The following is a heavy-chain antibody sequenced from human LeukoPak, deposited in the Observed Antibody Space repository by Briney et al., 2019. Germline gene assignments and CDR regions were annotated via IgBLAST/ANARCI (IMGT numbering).Heavy chain of an antibody. CDR3: ARVIRYYYGSGSHGRFDP. J-gene: IGHJ5*02. D-gene: IGHD3-10*01. V-gene: IGHV4-38-2*02. CDR1: GYSISSGYY. CDR2: IYPTGST. Sequence: SETLSLTCTVSGYSISSGYYWGWIRQPPGKGLEWIGNIYPTGSTYYNPSLKSRVTISVDTSKNQFSLKLSSVTAADTAVYYCARVIRYYYGSGSHGRFDPWGQGTLVTVSS.